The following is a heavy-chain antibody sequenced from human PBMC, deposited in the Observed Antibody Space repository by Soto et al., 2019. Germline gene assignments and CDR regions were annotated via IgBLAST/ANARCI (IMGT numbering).Heavy chain of an antibody. V-gene: IGHV2-26*01. J-gene: IGHJ5*02. CDR3: AQTEDGGRSRTPAGWFDA. CDR1: GFSLSTAGLG. Sequence: QVTLKESGPVLVKPTETLTLPCTVSGFSLSTAGLGVSWIRQPPGQALAWLAHIFSNDERRFSTSLKNRLTISKDTFNSQVVLIMTNMDPVDTATYYCAQTEDGGRSRTPAGWFDAWGQGTLVTVSS. CDR2: IFSNDER. D-gene: IGHD2-15*01.